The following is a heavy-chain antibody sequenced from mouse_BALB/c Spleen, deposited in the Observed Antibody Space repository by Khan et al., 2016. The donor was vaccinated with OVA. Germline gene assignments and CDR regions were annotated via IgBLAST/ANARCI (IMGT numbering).Heavy chain of an antibody. CDR1: GFNIKDYY. CDR3: SRDGYSPWFAY. Sequence: EVKLVESGAELVRPGAFVNLSCKASGFNIKDYYLHWVKQRPEQGLEWIGWIDPENGNTKYDPKFQGKANITSDTSSNTAYLQLSSLTSEDTAVYYCSRDGYSPWFAYWGQGTLVTVSA. J-gene: IGHJ3*01. D-gene: IGHD2-3*01. CDR2: IDPENGNT. V-gene: IGHV14-1*02.